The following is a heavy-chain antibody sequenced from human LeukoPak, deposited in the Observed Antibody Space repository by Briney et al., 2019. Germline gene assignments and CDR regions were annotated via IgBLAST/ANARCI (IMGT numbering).Heavy chain of an antibody. CDR3: ARQGVNYYGSGSYYHFDY. D-gene: IGHD3-10*01. V-gene: IGHV4-59*08. J-gene: IGHJ4*02. CDR2: IYYRVTS. CDR1: GDSISTYY. Sequence: SETLSLTCTVSGDSISTYYWSWIRQPPGKGLEWIGYIYYRVTSDYNPSLKSRVTISVDTSKNQFSLKLSSVTAADTAVYYCARQGVNYYGSGSYYHFDYWGQGTLVTVSS.